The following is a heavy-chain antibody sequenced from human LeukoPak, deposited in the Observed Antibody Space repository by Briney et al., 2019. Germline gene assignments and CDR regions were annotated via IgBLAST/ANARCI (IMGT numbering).Heavy chain of an antibody. J-gene: IGHJ6*03. D-gene: IGHD6-13*01. CDR3: ARTTEAHSWRTRYYDYYMDV. Sequence: SETLSLTCTVSGGSISSSSYYWGWIRQPPGKGLQWIGSIYYTGSTYYNPSLKSRVTISVDTSKNQFSLKLSSVTAADTAVYYCARTTEAHSWRTRYYDYYMDVWGKGTTVTVSS. CDR2: IYYTGST. V-gene: IGHV4-39*07. CDR1: GGSISSSSYY.